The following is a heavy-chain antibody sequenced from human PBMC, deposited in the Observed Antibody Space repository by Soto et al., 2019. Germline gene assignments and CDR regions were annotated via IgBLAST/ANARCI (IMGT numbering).Heavy chain of an antibody. CDR2: ISGGGGGT. CDR3: VSHGGTPDLYFDY. J-gene: IGHJ4*01. V-gene: IGHV3-23*01. CDR1: GFTFNSYA. Sequence: GGSLRLSCAVSGFTFNSYAMNWVRQAPGKGLEWVSSISGGGGGTYYADSLKGRLTISRDNAKSSLYLQMSSLRAEDTALYYCVSHGGTPDLYFDYWG. D-gene: IGHD3-16*01.